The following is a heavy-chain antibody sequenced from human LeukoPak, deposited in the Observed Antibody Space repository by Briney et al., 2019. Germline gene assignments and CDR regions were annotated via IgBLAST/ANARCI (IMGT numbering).Heavy chain of an antibody. CDR3: ARVEMATIIGY. J-gene: IGHJ4*02. CDR1: GGSISSYY. D-gene: IGHD5-24*01. Sequence: PSETLSLTCTASGGSISSYYWSWIRQPPGKGLEWIGYIYYSGSTNYNPSLKSRVTISVDKSKNQFSLKLSSVTAADTAVYYCARVEMATIIGYWGQGTLVTVSS. CDR2: IYYSGST. V-gene: IGHV4-59*12.